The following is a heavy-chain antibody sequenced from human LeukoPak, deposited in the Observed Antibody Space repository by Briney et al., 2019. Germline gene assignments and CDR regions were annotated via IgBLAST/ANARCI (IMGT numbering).Heavy chain of an antibody. CDR3: ARDPGDYYDSSGPSYAFDI. J-gene: IGHJ3*02. D-gene: IGHD3-22*01. V-gene: IGHV4-4*07. CDR2: IYTSGST. CDR1: GGSISSYY. Sequence: PSETLSLSCTVSGGSISSYYWSWIRQPAGKGLEWIGRIYTSGSTNYNPSLKSRVTMSVDTSKNQFSLKLSSVTAADTAVYYCARDPGDYYDSSGPSYAFDIWGQGTMVTVSS.